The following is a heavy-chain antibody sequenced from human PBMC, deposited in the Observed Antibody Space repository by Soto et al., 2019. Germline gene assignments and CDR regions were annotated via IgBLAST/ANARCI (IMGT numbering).Heavy chain of an antibody. D-gene: IGHD2-15*01. J-gene: IGHJ6*02. Sequence: SVTVSCKASGGSFSSYAISWLRQAPGQQHEWMGGNIPIFGTANYAQKFQGRLTITADKSTSTSYMELSSLRSEDTAVYYCARGQIVVVVAAPYGMDVRGQGTTVTVSS. CDR3: ARGQIVVVVAAPYGMDV. CDR1: GGSFSSYA. CDR2: NIPIFGTA. V-gene: IGHV1-69*06.